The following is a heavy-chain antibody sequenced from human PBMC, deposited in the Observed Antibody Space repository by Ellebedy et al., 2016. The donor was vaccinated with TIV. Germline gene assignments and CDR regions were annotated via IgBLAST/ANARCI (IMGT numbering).Heavy chain of an antibody. D-gene: IGHD3-22*01. V-gene: IGHV3-30*04. CDR2: TSYDGSAK. CDR3: AKGWAGNYNGNSGPRYMDV. CDR1: GFSFGDYA. J-gene: IGHJ6*02. Sequence: GESLKISCTTSGFSFGDYAMIWVRQAPGKGLEWVTVTSYDGSAKYYADSVKGRFTISRDNSKNTLYLQMNSLRAEDTAVYYCAKGWAGNYNGNSGPRYMDVWGQGTTVTVSS.